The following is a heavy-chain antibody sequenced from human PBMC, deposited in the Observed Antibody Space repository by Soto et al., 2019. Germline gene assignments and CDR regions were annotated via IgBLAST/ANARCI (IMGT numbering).Heavy chain of an antibody. CDR1: GFTFSSYA. J-gene: IGHJ4*02. V-gene: IGHV3-23*01. Sequence: EVQLLESAGGLVQPGGSLRLSCTASGFTFSSYAMSWVRQAPGKGLEWVSAISGSGGNTYYADSVKGRFTISRDNSKNTLYLQMNSLRAEDTAVYYCAKSITARPFDYWGQGALVTVSS. CDR2: ISGSGGNT. D-gene: IGHD6-6*01. CDR3: AKSITARPFDY.